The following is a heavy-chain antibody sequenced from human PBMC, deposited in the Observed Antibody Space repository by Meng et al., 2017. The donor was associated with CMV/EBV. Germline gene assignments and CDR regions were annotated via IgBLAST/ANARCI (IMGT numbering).Heavy chain of an antibody. V-gene: IGHV1-69*05. D-gene: IGHD2-2*02. J-gene: IGHJ5*02. Sequence: SVKISCKASGGTFSSYAISWVRQAPGQGLEWMGGIIPIFGTANYAQKFQGRVTITTDESTSTAYMELSSLRSEDTAVYYCARDCSSTSCYMEELNWFDPWGQGTLVTVSS. CDR3: ARDCSSTSCYMEELNWFDP. CDR2: IIPIFGTA. CDR1: GGTFSSYA.